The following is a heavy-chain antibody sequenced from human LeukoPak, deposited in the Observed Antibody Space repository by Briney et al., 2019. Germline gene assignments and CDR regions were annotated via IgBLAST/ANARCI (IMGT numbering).Heavy chain of an antibody. Sequence: ASVKVSCKVSGYTLTEFSMHWVRQAPGKGLEWMGGFDPEDGETIYAQKFQGRVTMTEDTSTDTAYMELSSLRSEDTAVYYCATKTRRSYYDSSPDAFDIWGQGTMVTVSS. CDR1: GYTLTEFS. V-gene: IGHV1-24*01. CDR2: FDPEDGET. J-gene: IGHJ3*02. D-gene: IGHD3-22*01. CDR3: ATKTRRSYYDSSPDAFDI.